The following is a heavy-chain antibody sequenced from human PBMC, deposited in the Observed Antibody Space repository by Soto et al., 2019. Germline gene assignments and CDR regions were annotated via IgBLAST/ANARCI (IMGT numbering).Heavy chain of an antibody. CDR2: IYYSGST. CDR1: GGSISSGGYY. V-gene: IGHV4-31*03. J-gene: IGHJ3*02. CDR3: ARHTDDILTGNEALDI. D-gene: IGHD3-9*01. Sequence: SETLSLTCTVSGGSISSGGYYWSWIRQHPGKGLEWIGYIYYSGSTYYNPSLKSRVTISVDTSKNQFSLKLSSVAAADTAVYYCARHTDDILTGNEALDIWGQGTMVTVSS.